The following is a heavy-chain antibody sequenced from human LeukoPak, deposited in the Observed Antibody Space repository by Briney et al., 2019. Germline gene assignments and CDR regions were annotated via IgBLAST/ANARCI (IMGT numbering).Heavy chain of an antibody. J-gene: IGHJ4*02. CDR1: GFTFSSYD. D-gene: IGHD2-15*01. Sequence: GGSLRLSCAASGFTFSSYDMHWVRQATGKGLEWVSAIGTAGDTYYPGSVKGRFTISRENAKNSLYLQMNSMRAGDAAVYYCARGGNRYCSGGSCYMFDYWGQGTLVTVSS. V-gene: IGHV3-13*01. CDR2: IGTAGDT. CDR3: ARGGNRYCSGGSCYMFDY.